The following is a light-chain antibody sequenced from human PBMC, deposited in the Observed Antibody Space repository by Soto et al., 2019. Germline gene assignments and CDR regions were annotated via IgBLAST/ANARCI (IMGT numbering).Light chain of an antibody. CDR3: SAYRFSRTLVV. Sequence: QSVLTQPASVAGSPGQSLTISCTGTTSDIGGYNYVSWYQHHPGKAPRLVIYEVSNRPSGVSNRFSGSKSVNTASLSISGLQVEDEADYYCSAYRFSRTLVVFGGGTKLTVL. CDR1: TSDIGGYNY. V-gene: IGLV2-14*01. J-gene: IGLJ2*01. CDR2: EVS.